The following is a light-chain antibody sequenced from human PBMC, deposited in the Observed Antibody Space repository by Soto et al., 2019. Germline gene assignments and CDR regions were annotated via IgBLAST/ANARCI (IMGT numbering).Light chain of an antibody. CDR1: QGISNY. V-gene: IGKV1-27*01. Sequence: DLQMTQSPSSLSASVGDRVTITCRASQGISNYLAWYQQKPGKVPKLLIYAASTLQSGVPSRFTGSGSGTDFTLTISSLQAEDVATYYCQKYNSAPRTFGQGTKVEIK. CDR3: QKYNSAPRT. J-gene: IGKJ1*01. CDR2: AAS.